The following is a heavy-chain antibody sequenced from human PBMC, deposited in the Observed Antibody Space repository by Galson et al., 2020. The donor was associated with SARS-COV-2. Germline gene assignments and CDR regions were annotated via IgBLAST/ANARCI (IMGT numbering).Heavy chain of an antibody. CDR1: GFSMSSYY. CDR3: ANGLYFDY. J-gene: IGHJ4*01. D-gene: IGHD2-2*03. CDR2: ISYSGVT. Sequence: SETLSLTCTVSGFSMSSYYWSWILQSPGKGLEWIAYISYSGVTKYNPSLQSRVAMSIDMSNKQFSLMLSSATAADTAIYFCANGLYFDYWG. V-gene: IGHV4-59*08.